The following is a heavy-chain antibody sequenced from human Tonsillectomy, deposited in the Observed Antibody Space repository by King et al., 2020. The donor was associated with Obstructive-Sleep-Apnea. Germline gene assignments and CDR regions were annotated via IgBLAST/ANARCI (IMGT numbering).Heavy chain of an antibody. CDR3: TRGLRYSGYDLDH. CDR2: ISSSGTTI. J-gene: IGHJ4*02. Sequence: VQLVESGGGLVQPGESLRLSCSVAGFTVSSSHMNWFRQAPGKGLEWVSYISSSGTTIYFADSVKGRFTISRDNAKNSLYLQMNSLRAEDTAVYYCTRGLRYSGYDLDHWGQGTLVTVSS. D-gene: IGHD5-12*01. V-gene: IGHV3-48*04. CDR1: GFTVSSSH.